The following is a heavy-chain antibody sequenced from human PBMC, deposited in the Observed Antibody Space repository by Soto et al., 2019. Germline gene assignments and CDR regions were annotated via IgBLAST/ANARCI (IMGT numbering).Heavy chain of an antibody. V-gene: IGHV3-9*01. CDR1: GFTFDDYA. D-gene: IGHD3-10*01. J-gene: IGHJ5*02. CDR2: ISWNSGSI. CDR3: AKGSGANYGSGCYWGWFDP. Sequence: EVQLVESGGGLVQPGRSLRLSCAASGFTFDDYAMHWVRQAPGKGLEWVSGISWNSGSIGYADSVKGRFTISRDNAKNSLYLQMNSLRAEDTALYYCAKGSGANYGSGCYWGWFDPWGQGTLVTVSS.